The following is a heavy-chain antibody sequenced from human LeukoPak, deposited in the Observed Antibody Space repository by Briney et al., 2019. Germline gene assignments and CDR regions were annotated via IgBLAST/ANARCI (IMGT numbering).Heavy chain of an antibody. D-gene: IGHD2-21*02. CDR1: GGSISSSNW. V-gene: IGHV4-4*02. Sequence: SETLSLTCAVSGGSISSSNWWSWVRQPPGKGLEWIGEIYHSGSTNYNPSLKSRVTISVDKSKNQFSLKLSSVTAADTAVYYCARDPYCGGDCPYYFDYWGQGTLVTVSS. CDR3: ARDPYCGGDCPYYFDY. J-gene: IGHJ4*02. CDR2: IYHSGST.